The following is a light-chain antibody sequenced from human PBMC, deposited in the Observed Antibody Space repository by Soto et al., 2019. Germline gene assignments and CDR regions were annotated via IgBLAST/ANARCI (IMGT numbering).Light chain of an antibody. CDR1: QAIRTD. CDR2: GAS. Sequence: AIQMTQSPSSLSASVGDRVTITCRASQAIRTDLGWYQQKPGKAPNLLIFGASNLQAGVPVRFSASGSGTNFTLTIINLQPEDFASYYWLQDYTYPWTVGQGTNVDI. V-gene: IGKV1-6*01. CDR3: LQDYTYPWT. J-gene: IGKJ1*01.